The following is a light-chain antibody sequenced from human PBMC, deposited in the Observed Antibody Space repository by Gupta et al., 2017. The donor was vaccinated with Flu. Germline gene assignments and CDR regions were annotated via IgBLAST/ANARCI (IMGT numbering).Light chain of an antibody. CDR1: NCDHGGSDG. V-gene: IGLV1-40*01. CDR3: QAWDSRLSIWV. Sequence: TMLCCCGNCDHGGSDGAAWLLKHPGPAPKLLIYSNNDRPSGVPERFSGSRSGTTASLAITGLQAEDEGDYYCQAWDSRLSIWVFGGGTKLTVL. J-gene: IGLJ3*02. CDR2: SNN.